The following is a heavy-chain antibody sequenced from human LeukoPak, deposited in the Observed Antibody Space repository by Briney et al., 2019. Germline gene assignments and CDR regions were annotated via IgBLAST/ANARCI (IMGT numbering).Heavy chain of an antibody. CDR1: GGSISSSRFY. Sequence: SETLSLTCIVSGGSISSSRFYWGWIRQPPGKGLEWIGTIYYSGSTYYHPSLKSRVTISADTSKNQFSLNLSSVTAADTGVYYCARHVSSDLRIVVVTSDWYFDRWGRGTLVTVSS. D-gene: IGHD2-21*02. V-gene: IGHV4-39*01. CDR2: IYYSGST. J-gene: IGHJ2*01. CDR3: ARHVSSDLRIVVVTSDWYFDR.